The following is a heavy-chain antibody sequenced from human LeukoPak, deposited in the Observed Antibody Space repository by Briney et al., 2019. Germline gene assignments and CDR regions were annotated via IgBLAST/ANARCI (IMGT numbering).Heavy chain of an antibody. Sequence: KPGGSLRLSCAASGFTFNSYSMNWVRQAPGKGLEWVSSISSSSSGSIYYADSVKGRFTVARDSVKNSLYLYTNSLRAEDTAVYYCARGSGTTQIYYYYYGMDVWGQGTTVTVSS. D-gene: IGHD1-1*01. J-gene: IGHJ6*02. V-gene: IGHV3-21*06. CDR2: ISSSSSGSI. CDR3: ARGSGTTQIYYYYYGMDV. CDR1: GFTFNSYS.